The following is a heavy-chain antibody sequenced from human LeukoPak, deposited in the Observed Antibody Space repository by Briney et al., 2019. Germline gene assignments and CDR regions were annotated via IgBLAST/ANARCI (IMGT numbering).Heavy chain of an antibody. V-gene: IGHV3-48*01. CDR3: ARGARKLLKVVAATENYPFDY. J-gene: IGHJ4*02. CDR2: ISSSSSTI. Sequence: GGSLRLSCAASGFTFSSYSMNWVRQAPGKGLEWVSYISSSSSTIYYADSVKGRFTISRDNAKNSLYLQMNSLRAEDTAVYYCARGARKLLKVVAATENYPFDYWGQGTLVTVSS. CDR1: GFTFSSYS. D-gene: IGHD2-15*01.